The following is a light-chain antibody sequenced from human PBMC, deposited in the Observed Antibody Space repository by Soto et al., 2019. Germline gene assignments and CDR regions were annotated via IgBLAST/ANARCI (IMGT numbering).Light chain of an antibody. CDR2: GAS. V-gene: IGKV3-11*01. CDR3: QQRSNWPPIT. CDR1: QSVRSER. Sequence: EIVFTQSPDTLSLSPGERATLSPRARQSVRSERLAWYQQKPGQAPRLLIYGASSRATGIPDRFSGSGSGTDFTLTISSLEPEDFAVYYCQQRSNWPPITFGQGTRLEIK. J-gene: IGKJ5*01.